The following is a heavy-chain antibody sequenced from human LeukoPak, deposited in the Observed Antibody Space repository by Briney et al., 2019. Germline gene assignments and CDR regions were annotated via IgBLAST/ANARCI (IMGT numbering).Heavy chain of an antibody. V-gene: IGHV3-66*02. CDR3: AKTGDYSTSFDY. D-gene: IGHD4-17*01. CDR1: GFTVSSNY. Sequence: GGSLRLSCAASGFTVSSNYMSWVRQAPGKGLEWVSVIYSGGSTYYADSVKGRFTISRDNSKNTLYLQMNSLRAEDTAVYCCAKTGDYSTSFDYWGQGTLVTVSS. J-gene: IGHJ4*02. CDR2: IYSGGST.